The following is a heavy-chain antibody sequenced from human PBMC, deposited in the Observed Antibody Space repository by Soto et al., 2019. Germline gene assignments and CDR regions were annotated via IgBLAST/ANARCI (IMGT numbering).Heavy chain of an antibody. CDR1: GFTFDDYA. CDR3: AKYIGWVGDYYYGMDV. V-gene: IGHV3-9*01. CDR2: ISWNSGSI. D-gene: IGHD1-26*01. J-gene: IGHJ6*02. Sequence: GGSLRLSCAASGFTFDDYAMHWVRQAPGKGLEWVSGISWNSGSIGYADSVKGRFTISRDNAKNSLYLQMNSLRAEDTALYYCAKYIGWVGDYYYGMDVWGQGTTVTVSS.